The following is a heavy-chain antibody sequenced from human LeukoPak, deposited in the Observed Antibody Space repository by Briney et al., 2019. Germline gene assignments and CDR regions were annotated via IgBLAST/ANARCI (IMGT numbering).Heavy chain of an antibody. CDR2: INTDGSST. D-gene: IGHD2-2*01. J-gene: IGHJ4*02. Sequence: PGGSLRLSCAASGFTFSSYWMHWVRQAPGKGLVWVSRINTDGSSTSYADSVKGRFTISRDNAKNTLYLQMNSLRAEDTAVYYCAREIGYCSSTSCPHGYFDYWGQGTLVTVSS. CDR3: AREIGYCSSTSCPHGYFDY. CDR1: GFTFSSYW. V-gene: IGHV3-74*01.